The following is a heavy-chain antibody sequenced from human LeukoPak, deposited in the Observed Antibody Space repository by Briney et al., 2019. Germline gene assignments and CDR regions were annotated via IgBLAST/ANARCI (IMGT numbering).Heavy chain of an antibody. D-gene: IGHD3-3*01. V-gene: IGHV3-23*01. CDR2: ISGSGDAT. CDR3: AKNFWSDKYYYYYMDV. CDR1: GFTFTNHA. J-gene: IGHJ6*03. Sequence: GGSLRLSCAASGFTFTNHAMSWVRQAPGKGLEWVSAISGSGDATKYADSVKGRFTISRDNSKNTLYLQMNSLRAEDTAVYYCAKNFWSDKYYYYYMDVWGKGTTVTVSS.